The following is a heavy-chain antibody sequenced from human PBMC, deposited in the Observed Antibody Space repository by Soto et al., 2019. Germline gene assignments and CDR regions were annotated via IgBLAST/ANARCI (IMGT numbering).Heavy chain of an antibody. D-gene: IGHD1-7*01. CDR3: ARDLDITGTTFYYYYGMDV. V-gene: IGHV3-21*01. J-gene: IGHJ6*02. Sequence: EVQLVESGGGLVKPGGSLSLSCAASGFTFSSYSMNWVRQAPGKGLEWVSSISSSSSYIYYADSVKGRFTISRDNAKNSLYLQMNSLRAEDTAVYYCARDLDITGTTFYYYYGMDVWGQGTTVTVSS. CDR1: GFTFSSYS. CDR2: ISSSSSYI.